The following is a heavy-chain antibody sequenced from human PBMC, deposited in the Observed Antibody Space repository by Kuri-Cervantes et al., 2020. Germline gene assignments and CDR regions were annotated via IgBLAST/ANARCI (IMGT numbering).Heavy chain of an antibody. J-gene: IGHJ4*02. CDR3: ARRDVVAPVIGY. Sequence: ASVKVSSKASGYTFSNFYMHWVRQAPGQGLEWMGVISPSGDSIRYAQKFQGRVTMTRDTSTSTAYMELSNLRSEDTAVYYCARRDVVAPVIGYWGQGTLVTVSS. D-gene: IGHD2-2*01. V-gene: IGHV1-46*01. CDR1: GYTFSNFY. CDR2: ISPSGDSI.